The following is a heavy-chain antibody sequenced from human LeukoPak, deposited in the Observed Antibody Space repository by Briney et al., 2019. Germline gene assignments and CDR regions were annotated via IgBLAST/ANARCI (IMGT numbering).Heavy chain of an antibody. CDR3: ARGIVPAAERYYYYGMDV. Sequence: TGGSLRLSCAASGFTFSSYGVSWVRQAPGKGLEWVSSIRSTSPYIDYADSVKGRLTISRDNAKNSLYLQMNSLRAEDTAVYYCARGIVPAAERYYYYGMDVWGQGTTVTVSS. J-gene: IGHJ6*02. CDR1: GFTFSSYG. D-gene: IGHD2-2*01. CDR2: IRSTSPYI. V-gene: IGHV3-21*01.